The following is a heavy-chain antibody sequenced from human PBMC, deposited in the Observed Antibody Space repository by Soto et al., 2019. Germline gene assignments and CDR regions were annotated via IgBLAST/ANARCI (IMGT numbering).Heavy chain of an antibody. V-gene: IGHV4-59*08. J-gene: IGHJ6*02. CDR3: ASHDFWSGYWHHYYGMDV. D-gene: IGHD3-3*01. CDR2: FRSGGGT. CDR1: GDSISSYN. Sequence: PSETLSLTCTVSGDSISSYNLAWIRQPPGKGLEWIGYFRSGGGTSYNPSLKSRVAISADTSMKQFSLRLSSVTAADTAVYYFASHDFWSGYWHHYYGMDVWGQGTTVTVSS.